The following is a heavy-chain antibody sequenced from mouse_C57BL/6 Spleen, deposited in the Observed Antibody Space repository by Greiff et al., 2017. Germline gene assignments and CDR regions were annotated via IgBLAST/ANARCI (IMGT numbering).Heavy chain of an antibody. D-gene: IGHD1-1*01. CDR3: ILSITTVDY. Sequence: VTLKVSGAELVRPGASVKLSCTASGFNIKDDYMHWVKQRPEQGLEWIGWIDPENGDTEYASKFQGKATITADTSSNTAYLQLSSLTSEDTAVYYCILSITTVDYWGQGTTLTVSS. CDR2: IDPENGDT. V-gene: IGHV14-4*01. J-gene: IGHJ2*01. CDR1: GFNIKDDY.